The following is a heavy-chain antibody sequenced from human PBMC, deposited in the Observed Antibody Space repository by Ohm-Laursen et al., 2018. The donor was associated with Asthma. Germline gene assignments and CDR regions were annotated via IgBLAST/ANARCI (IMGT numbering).Heavy chain of an antibody. V-gene: IGHV3-9*01. CDR2: IRWNSDST. J-gene: IGHJ4*02. Sequence: SLRLSCSASGFTFGDYAMHWVRQRPGKGLEWVSGIRWNSDSTGYVDSVKGRFTISRDNAKNSLYLQMNSLRAEDTAVYYCARDGLYCSSTNCFFDYWGQGTLVTVSS. CDR3: ARDGLYCSSTNCFFDY. CDR1: GFTFGDYA. D-gene: IGHD2-2*01.